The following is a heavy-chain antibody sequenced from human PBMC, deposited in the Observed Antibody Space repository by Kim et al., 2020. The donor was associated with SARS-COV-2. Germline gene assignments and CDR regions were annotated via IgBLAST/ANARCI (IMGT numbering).Heavy chain of an antibody. V-gene: IGHV3-15*01. J-gene: IGHJ4*02. CDR1: GFTFSNAW. Sequence: GGSLRLSCAASGFTFSNAWMSWVRQAPGKGLEWVGRIKSKTDGGTTDYAAPVKGRFTISRDDSKNTLYLQMNSLKTEDTAVYYCTTGLLLWFGELLQWGFDYWGQGTLVTVSS. CDR3: TTGLLLWFGELLQWGFDY. CDR2: IKSKTDGGTT. D-gene: IGHD3-10*01.